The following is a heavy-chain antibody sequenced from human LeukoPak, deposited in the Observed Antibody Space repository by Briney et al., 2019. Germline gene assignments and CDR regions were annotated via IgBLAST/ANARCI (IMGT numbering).Heavy chain of an antibody. CDR3: ARDESIVGAINY. D-gene: IGHD1-26*01. CDR2: ISSSGSTI. J-gene: IGHJ4*02. Sequence: PGGSLRLSCSASGFTFSDYYMSWIRQAPGKGLKWVSYISSSGSTIYYADSVKGRFTISRDNAKNSLYLQMNSLRAEDTAVYYCARDESIVGAINYWGQGTLVTVSS. V-gene: IGHV3-11*01. CDR1: GFTFSDYY.